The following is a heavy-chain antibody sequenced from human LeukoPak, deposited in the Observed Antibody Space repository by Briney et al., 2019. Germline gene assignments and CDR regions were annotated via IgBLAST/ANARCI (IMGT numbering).Heavy chain of an antibody. CDR1: GYTFTSYY. D-gene: IGHD2-2*01. CDR2: INPSGGST. V-gene: IGHV1-46*01. CDR3: ARDPLVNQLLLGYYYGMDV. Sequence: ASVKVSCKASGYTFTSYYMHWVRQAPGQGLEWMGIINPSGGSTSYAQKFQGRVTMTRDTSTSTVYMELSRLRSDDTAVYYCARDPLVNQLLLGYYYGMDVWGQGTTVTVSS. J-gene: IGHJ6*02.